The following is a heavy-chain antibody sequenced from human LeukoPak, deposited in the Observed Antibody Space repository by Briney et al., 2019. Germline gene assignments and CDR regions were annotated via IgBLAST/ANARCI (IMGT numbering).Heavy chain of an antibody. J-gene: IGHJ4*02. V-gene: IGHV3-49*04. CDR1: GFTFGDFP. CDR2: IRAKAYGGTA. D-gene: IGHD1-26*01. Sequence: GGSLRLSCTTSGFTFGDFPMTWVRQAPGKGLEWVGYIRAKAYGGTAEYTASVEGRFIISRDDSKRIAYLQMSSLKPEDTAVYYCTRGSGRYEYWGQGTPVTVSS. CDR3: TRGSGRYEY.